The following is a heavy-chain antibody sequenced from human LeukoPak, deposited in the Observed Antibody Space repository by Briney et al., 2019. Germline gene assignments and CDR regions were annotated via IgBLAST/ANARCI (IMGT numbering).Heavy chain of an antibody. V-gene: IGHV3-23*01. D-gene: IGHD5-24*01. J-gene: IGHJ3*02. CDR2: LTLTGGDT. CDR1: GFTFTNYA. CDR3: ARRAYNWGGFDI. Sequence: GGSLRLSCAASGFTFTNYAMNWVRQAPGKGLEWVSTLTLTGGDTYYADSVKGRFTISRDISKNTLYLQMNSLRAEDTAVYYCARRAYNWGGFDIWGQGTMVTVSS.